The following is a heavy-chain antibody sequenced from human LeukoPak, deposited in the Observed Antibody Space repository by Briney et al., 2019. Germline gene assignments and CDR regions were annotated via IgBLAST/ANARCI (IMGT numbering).Heavy chain of an antibody. D-gene: IGHD3-9*01. Sequence: GGSLRLSCAASGFTFDDYTMHWVRQAPGKGLEWVSLISWDGGSTYYADSVKGRFTISRDNSKNSLYLQMNSLRAEDTAVYYCAKLVGWLSNFRLDYWGQGTLVTVSS. J-gene: IGHJ4*02. V-gene: IGHV3-43*01. CDR3: AKLVGWLSNFRLDY. CDR2: ISWDGGST. CDR1: GFTFDDYT.